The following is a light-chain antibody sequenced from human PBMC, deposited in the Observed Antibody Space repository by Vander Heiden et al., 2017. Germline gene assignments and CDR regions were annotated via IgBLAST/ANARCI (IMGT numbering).Light chain of an antibody. Sequence: DIQMTQSPSTLSASVGDRVTITCRASKSISNWLAWYQQKPGKAPKLLIYRASSLQSGVPSRFSGSGSGTEFSLTISSLQPDDFATYYCQEYNTYSVAFGQGTKVEIK. CDR2: RAS. CDR1: KSISNW. J-gene: IGKJ1*01. CDR3: QEYNTYSVA. V-gene: IGKV1-5*03.